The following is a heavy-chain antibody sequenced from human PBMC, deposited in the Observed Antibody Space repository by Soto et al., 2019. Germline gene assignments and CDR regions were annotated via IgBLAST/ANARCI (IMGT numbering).Heavy chain of an antibody. Sequence: GESLKISCNGSGYSFTSYWIGWVRQMPWKGLEWMGIIYPGDSDTRYSPSFQGQVTISADKSISTAYLQWSSLKASDTAMYYCARLGGVLRFLEWFPSNWFDPWGQGTLVTVSS. CDR2: IYPGDSDT. V-gene: IGHV5-51*01. CDR1: GYSFTSYW. CDR3: ARLGGVLRFLEWFPSNWFDP. D-gene: IGHD3-3*01. J-gene: IGHJ5*02.